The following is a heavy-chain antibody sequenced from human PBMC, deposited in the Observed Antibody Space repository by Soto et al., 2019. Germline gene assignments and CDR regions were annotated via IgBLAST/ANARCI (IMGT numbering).Heavy chain of an antibody. CDR2: ISGSGGST. J-gene: IGHJ6*02. CDR1: GFTFSSYA. CDR3: AGGITIFGVVTPYYYYGMDV. Sequence: GGSLRLSCAASGFTFSSYAMSWVRQAPGKGLEWVSAISGSGGSTYYADSVKGRFTISRDNSKNTLYLQMNSLRAEDTAVYYCAGGITIFGVVTPYYYYGMDVWGQGTTVTV. V-gene: IGHV3-23*01. D-gene: IGHD3-3*01.